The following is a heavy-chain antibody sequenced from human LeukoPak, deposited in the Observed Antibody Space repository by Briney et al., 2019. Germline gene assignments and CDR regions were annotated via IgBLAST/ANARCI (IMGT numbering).Heavy chain of an antibody. CDR1: GFTFSSYG. CDR2: ISYGGSNK. J-gene: IGHJ4*02. Sequence: GRPLRLSCAASGFTFSSYGTHWVRQAPGKGLEWVAVISYGGSNKYYADSVKGRFTISRDNSKNTLYLQMNSLRAEDTAVYYCAKESDYYDSSGYSDYWGQGTLVTVSS. CDR3: AKESDYYDSSGYSDY. V-gene: IGHV3-30*18. D-gene: IGHD3-22*01.